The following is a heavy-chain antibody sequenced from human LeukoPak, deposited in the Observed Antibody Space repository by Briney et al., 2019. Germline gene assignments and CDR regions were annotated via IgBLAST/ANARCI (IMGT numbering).Heavy chain of an antibody. D-gene: IGHD3-9*01. CDR2: IYYSGST. J-gene: IGHJ3*02. V-gene: IGHV4-59*01. CDR3: ARDPYDKGDAFDI. CDR1: GGSISGYY. Sequence: SETLSLTCTVSGGSISGYYWSWIRQPPGKGLEWVGDIYYSGSTNYNPSLKSRVTISVDTSKNQFSLKLSSVTAADTAVYYCARDPYDKGDAFDIWGQGTMVTVSS.